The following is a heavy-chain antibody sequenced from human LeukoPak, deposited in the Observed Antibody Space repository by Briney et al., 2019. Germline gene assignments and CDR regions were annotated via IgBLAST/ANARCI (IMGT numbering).Heavy chain of an antibody. CDR1: GFTFSSYA. CDR2: ISGSGGST. CDR3: AKARAYCSSTSCYRPVDY. V-gene: IGHV3-23*01. J-gene: IGHJ4*02. D-gene: IGHD2-2*01. Sequence: GGSLRLSCAASGFTFSSYAMSWVRHAPGKGLEWVSPISGSGGSTYYADSVKGRFTISRDNSKNTLYLQMNSLRAEDTAVYYCAKARAYCSSTSCYRPVDYWGQGTLVTVSS.